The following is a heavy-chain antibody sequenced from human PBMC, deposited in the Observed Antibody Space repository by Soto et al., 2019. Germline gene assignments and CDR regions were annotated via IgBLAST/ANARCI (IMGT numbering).Heavy chain of an antibody. Sequence: SETLSLTCTVSGGSISSYYWSWIRQPPGKGLEWIGYIYYSGSTNYNPSLKSRVTISVDTSKNQFSLKLSSVTAADTAVYYCARLTSGKFDYWAQGTLVTVSS. CDR1: GGSISSYY. V-gene: IGHV4-59*01. J-gene: IGHJ4*02. CDR3: ARLTSGKFDY. CDR2: IYYSGST. D-gene: IGHD4-17*01.